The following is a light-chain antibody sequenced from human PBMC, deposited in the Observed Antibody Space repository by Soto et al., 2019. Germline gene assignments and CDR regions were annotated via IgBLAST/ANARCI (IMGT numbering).Light chain of an antibody. CDR1: QTITGTY. CDR3: QQFSSYPLT. CDR2: DAS. J-gene: IGKJ4*01. Sequence: EVVLTQFPGTLSLSPGERATLSCRASQTITGTYLAWYQQKPGQAPRLLIHDASTRTTGIPDRFSGGGTGTDFTLTISRLEPEDFAVYYCQQFSSYPLTFGGGTKVDIK. V-gene: IGKV3-20*01.